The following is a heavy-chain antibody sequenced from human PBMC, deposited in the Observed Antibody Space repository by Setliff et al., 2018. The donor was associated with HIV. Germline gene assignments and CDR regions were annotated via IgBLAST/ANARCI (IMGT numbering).Heavy chain of an antibody. Sequence: GSLRLSCVASGFTFSAYWMHWFRQAPGRGPMWVSRISLDGSSSIYADSVKGRFTISRDNSKNTLYLQMNSLRAEDTAVYYCARDSSVAGIPRPTPFDYWGQGTLVTVSS. V-gene: IGHV3-74*01. D-gene: IGHD6-19*01. CDR3: ARDSSVAGIPRPTPFDY. J-gene: IGHJ4*02. CDR1: GFTFSAYW. CDR2: ISLDGSSS.